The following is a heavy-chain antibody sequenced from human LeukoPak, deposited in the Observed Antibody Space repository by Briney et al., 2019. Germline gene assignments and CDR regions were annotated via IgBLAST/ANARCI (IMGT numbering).Heavy chain of an antibody. CDR2: IWYDGSSK. Sequence: GWSLRLSCAASGFTFNSYGMHWVRQAPGKGLEWVAVIWYDGSSKYYAASVKGRFTISRDNSKNTLYLQMNSLRAEDTAVYYCARSVNFWSGYPDYWGQGTLVTVSS. V-gene: IGHV3-33*01. CDR3: ARSVNFWSGYPDY. D-gene: IGHD3-3*01. J-gene: IGHJ4*02. CDR1: GFTFNSYG.